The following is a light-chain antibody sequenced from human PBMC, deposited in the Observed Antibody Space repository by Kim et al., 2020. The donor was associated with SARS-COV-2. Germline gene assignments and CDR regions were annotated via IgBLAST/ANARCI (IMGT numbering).Light chain of an antibody. V-gene: IGKV1-5*03. CDR2: KAS. Sequence: DIQMTQSPSTLSASVGDRGTITCRASETVSSWLAWYQQKPGKAPKLLIYKASHLQSGVPLRFSGSGSETEFTLTISSLQADDYATYYCQQYYRFSHTFGQGTKLEIK. CDR3: QQYYRFSHT. CDR1: ETVSSW. J-gene: IGKJ2*01.